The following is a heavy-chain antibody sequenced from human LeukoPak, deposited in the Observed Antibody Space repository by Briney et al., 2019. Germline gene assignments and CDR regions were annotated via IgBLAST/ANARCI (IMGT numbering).Heavy chain of an antibody. D-gene: IGHD2-2*03. J-gene: IGHJ6*02. CDR3: AKDWIGGDV. Sequence: GGSLRLPCAASGFTFSDYAMTWVRQAPGKGLEWVSAISGSGGSTYYADSVKGRFTTSSNNSKNTLYLQMNSLRAEDTAVYYCAKDWIGGDVWGQGTTVTVSS. V-gene: IGHV3-23*01. CDR2: ISGSGGST. CDR1: GFTFSDYA.